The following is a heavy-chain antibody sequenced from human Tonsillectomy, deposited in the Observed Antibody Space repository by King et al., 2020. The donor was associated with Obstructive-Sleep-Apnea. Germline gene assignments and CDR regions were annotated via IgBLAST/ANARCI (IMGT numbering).Heavy chain of an antibody. CDR1: GFTVSSNY. D-gene: IGHD4-17*01. J-gene: IGHJ4*02. CDR2: IYSGGST. CDR3: ARSRGRDREVRCYYDY. V-gene: IGHV3-66*01. Sequence: VQLVESGGGLVQPGGSLRLSCAASGFTVSSNYMSWVRQAPGKGLEWVSVIYSGGSTYYADSVKGRFTISRDNSKNTLYLQMNSLRAEDTAVYYCARSRGRDREVRCYYDYWGQGTLVTVSS.